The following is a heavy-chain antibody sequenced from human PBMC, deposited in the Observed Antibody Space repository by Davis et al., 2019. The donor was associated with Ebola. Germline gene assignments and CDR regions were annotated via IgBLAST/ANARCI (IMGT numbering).Heavy chain of an antibody. CDR3: VRERAGVGYWKLEY. V-gene: IGHV3-13*01. Sequence: GGSLRLSCTGSGFIFSNHDIHWVRQPTGKSLEWVSAIALGGGTYYADSVKGRFSISRENAENSVYLQMNNLRVEDSAVYYCVRERAGVGYWKLEYWGRGTVVTVSS. CDR2: IALGGGT. CDR1: GFIFSNHD. D-gene: IGHD1-1*01. J-gene: IGHJ4*02.